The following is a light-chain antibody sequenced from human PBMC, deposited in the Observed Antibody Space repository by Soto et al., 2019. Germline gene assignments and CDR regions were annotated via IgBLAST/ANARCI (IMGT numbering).Light chain of an antibody. V-gene: IGKV3-15*01. CDR1: QSVGAT. CDR2: GAS. CDR3: QQYADWPTT. J-gene: IGKJ1*01. Sequence: EIVMTQSPVTLSVFPWERATLSCRASQSVGATVAWYHQRPGQAPRLLISGASTRATGVPARVSASGSGTAFTLTITSLHSDDFRVYYCQQYADWPTTFGQGTRVEIK.